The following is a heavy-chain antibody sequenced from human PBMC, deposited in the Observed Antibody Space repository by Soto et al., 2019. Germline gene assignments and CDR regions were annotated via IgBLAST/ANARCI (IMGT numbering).Heavy chain of an antibody. Sequence: SETLPLTSTFSGCYISSYYWSWIRQPPWKGLEWIGYIYYSGSTNYNPSLKSRVTISVDTSKIQFSLKLSSVTAADTAVYYCARHHDSWGQGTLVTVSS. CDR3: ARHHDS. CDR1: GCYISSYY. CDR2: IYYSGST. V-gene: IGHV4-59*08. J-gene: IGHJ4*02.